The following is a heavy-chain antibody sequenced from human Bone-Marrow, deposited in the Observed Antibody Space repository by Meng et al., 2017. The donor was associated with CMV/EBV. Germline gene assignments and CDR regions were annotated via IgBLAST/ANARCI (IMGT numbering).Heavy chain of an antibody. CDR3: VRVYDSNIYSPYDY. D-gene: IGHD3-22*01. CDR1: GGSISNYY. V-gene: IGHV4-59*01. Sequence: SEPLSLTCTVSGGSISNYYWSWIRQPPRKRLEWIGSIYYSGGTNYNPSLKSRVTISVDTSKNQFSLKLTSVTAADTAVYYCVRVYDSNIYSPYDYWGQGTLVTVSS. J-gene: IGHJ4*02. CDR2: IYYSGGT.